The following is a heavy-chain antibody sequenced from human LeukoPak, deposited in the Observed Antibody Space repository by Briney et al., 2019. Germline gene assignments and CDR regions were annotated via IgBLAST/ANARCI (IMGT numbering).Heavy chain of an antibody. CDR1: GFTFSSYW. V-gene: IGHV3-7*01. CDR2: IKQDGSEK. Sequence: GGSLRLSCAASGFTFSSYWMSWVRQAPGKGLEWVANIKQDGSEKYYVDSVKGRFTISRDNAKNSLYLQMNSLRAEDTAVYYCARDGVTVTYYYYFDCWGQGTLVTVSS. CDR3: ARDGVTVTYYYYFDC. J-gene: IGHJ4*02. D-gene: IGHD4-17*01.